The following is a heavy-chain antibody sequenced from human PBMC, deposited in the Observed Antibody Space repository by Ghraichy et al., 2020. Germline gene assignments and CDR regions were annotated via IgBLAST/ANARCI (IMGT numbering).Heavy chain of an antibody. CDR1: GFNFGIHW. J-gene: IGHJ4*02. CDR2: ITPDGSQR. CDR3: TTWMYYKPEY. V-gene: IGHV3-7*03. Sequence: GESLNISCGGSGFNFGIHWMSWVRQAPGKGLEWVANITPDGSQRNYVDSVKGRLSISRDNAENSVYLQMNSLRPEDTAVYYCTTWMYYKPEYWGRGTLVTVSA. D-gene: IGHD3-10*01.